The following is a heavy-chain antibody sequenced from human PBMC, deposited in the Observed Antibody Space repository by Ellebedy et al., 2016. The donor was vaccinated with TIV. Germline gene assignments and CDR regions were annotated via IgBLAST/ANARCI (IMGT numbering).Heavy chain of an antibody. CDR3: AKGPTVTDDAFDI. CDR2: INNRGDTT. D-gene: IGHD4-17*01. J-gene: IGHJ3*02. CDR1: GFTFTCCA. Sequence: GGSLRLSCAVSGFTFTCCAMSWVRQAPGKGLEWVSVINNRGDTTYADAVKGRFTISRDNSKNTLYLQMNNLRAEDTAVYYCAKGPTVTDDAFDIWGQGTMVTVSS. V-gene: IGHV3-23*01.